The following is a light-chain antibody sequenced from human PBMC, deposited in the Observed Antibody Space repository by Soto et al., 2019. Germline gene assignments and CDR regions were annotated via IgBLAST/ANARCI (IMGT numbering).Light chain of an antibody. V-gene: IGKV4-1*01. CDR2: WAS. Sequence: MTQSPDSLAVSLGERATINCKSSQSVLYSSNNKNYLAWYQQKPRQPPKLLIYWASTRESGVPDRFSGSGSGTDFTLTISSLQAEDVAVYYCQQYYSTPLAFGQGTKVEIK. CDR1: QSVLYSSNNKNY. CDR3: QQYYSTPLA. J-gene: IGKJ1*01.